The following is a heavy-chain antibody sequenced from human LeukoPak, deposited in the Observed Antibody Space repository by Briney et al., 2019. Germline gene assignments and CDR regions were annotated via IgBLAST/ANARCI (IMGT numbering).Heavy chain of an antibody. J-gene: IGHJ4*02. CDR1: GYSISSGYY. Sequence: PSETLSLTCTVSGYSISSGYYWGWIRQPPGKGLEWIGSIYHSGSTYYNPSLKSRVTISVDTSKNQFSLKLSSVTAADTAVYYCARDHYDILTGYYVKFDYWGQGTLVTVSS. CDR2: IYHSGST. D-gene: IGHD3-9*01. V-gene: IGHV4-38-2*02. CDR3: ARDHYDILTGYYVKFDY.